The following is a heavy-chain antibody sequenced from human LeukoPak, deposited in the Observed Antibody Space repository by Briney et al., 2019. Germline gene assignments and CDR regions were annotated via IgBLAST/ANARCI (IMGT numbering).Heavy chain of an antibody. CDR2: INPNSGGT. J-gene: IGHJ3*02. D-gene: IGHD2-2*02. Sequence: ASVKVSCKASGYTFTGYYMHWVRQAPGQGLEWMGWINPNSGGTNYAQKFQGRVTMTRDTSISTAYMELSRLRSDGTAVYYCARGGYCSSTSCYTQLHDAFDIWGQGTMVTASS. CDR3: ARGGYCSSTSCYTQLHDAFDI. CDR1: GYTFTGYY. V-gene: IGHV1-2*02.